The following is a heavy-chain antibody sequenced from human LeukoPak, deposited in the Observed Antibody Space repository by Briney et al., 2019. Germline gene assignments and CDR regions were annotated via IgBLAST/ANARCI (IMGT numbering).Heavy chain of an antibody. V-gene: IGHV3-7*04. CDR3: ARDFGVRDFDY. CDR1: GFTSRIFW. Sequence: GGSLRLSCTVSGFTSRIFWMSWVRQAPGKGLEWVANIRQDGNEKYYMDSVRGRFTISRDNDNNSLYLQMNSLRADDTAVYYCARDFGVRDFDYWGHGNLVTVSS. CDR2: IRQDGNEK. D-gene: IGHD3-3*01. J-gene: IGHJ4*01.